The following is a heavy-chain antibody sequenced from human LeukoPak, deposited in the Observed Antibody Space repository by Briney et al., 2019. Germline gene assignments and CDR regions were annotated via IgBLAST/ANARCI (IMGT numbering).Heavy chain of an antibody. V-gene: IGHV4-31*03. CDR3: ARVPVTRPGAFDI. J-gene: IGHJ3*02. CDR2: IYYRGST. Sequence: SQTLSLTCTVSGGSISSGGYYWSWIRQHPGKGLEWIGYIYYRGSTYYNPSLKSRVTISVDTSKNQFSLKLSSVTAADTAVYYCARVPVTRPGAFDIWGQGTMVTVSS. D-gene: IGHD3-16*02. CDR1: GGSISSGGYY.